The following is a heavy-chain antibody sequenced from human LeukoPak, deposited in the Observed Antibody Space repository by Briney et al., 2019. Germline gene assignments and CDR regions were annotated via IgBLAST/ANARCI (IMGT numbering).Heavy chain of an antibody. V-gene: IGHV3-30-3*01. J-gene: IGHJ4*02. Sequence: RGSLRLSCAASGFTFSSYAMHWVRQAPGKGLEWVAVISYDGSNKYYADSVKGRFTISRDNSKNTLYLQMNSLRAEDTAVYYCARDSREGYRSGGSCYHDYWGQGTLVTVCS. D-gene: IGHD2-15*01. CDR3: ARDSREGYRSGGSCYHDY. CDR2: ISYDGSNK. CDR1: GFTFSSYA.